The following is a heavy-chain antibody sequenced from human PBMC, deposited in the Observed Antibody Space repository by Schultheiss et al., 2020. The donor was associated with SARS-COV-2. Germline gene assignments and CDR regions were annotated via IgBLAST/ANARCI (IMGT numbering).Heavy chain of an antibody. D-gene: IGHD6-13*01. Sequence: SETLSLTCTVSGGSISSYYWSWIRQHPGKGLEWIGYIYYSGSTNYNPSLKSRVTISVDTSKNQFSLKLSSVTAADTAVYYCARAALYSGSYYFDYWGQGTLVTVSS. V-gene: IGHV4-59*12. CDR2: IYYSGST. CDR1: GGSISSYY. CDR3: ARAALYSGSYYFDY. J-gene: IGHJ4*02.